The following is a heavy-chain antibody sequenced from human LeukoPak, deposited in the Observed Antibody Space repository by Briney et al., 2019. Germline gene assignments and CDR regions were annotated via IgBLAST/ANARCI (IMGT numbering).Heavy chain of an antibody. J-gene: IGHJ4*02. Sequence: GGSLRLSCAASGFTFSSYAMHWVRQAPGKGLEWVAVTSYDGSNKYYADSVKGRFTISRDNSKNTLYLQMNSLRAEDTAVYYCARSQLGWFPFDYWGQGTLVTVSS. D-gene: IGHD3/OR15-3a*01. V-gene: IGHV3-30-3*01. CDR1: GFTFSSYA. CDR2: TSYDGSNK. CDR3: ARSQLGWFPFDY.